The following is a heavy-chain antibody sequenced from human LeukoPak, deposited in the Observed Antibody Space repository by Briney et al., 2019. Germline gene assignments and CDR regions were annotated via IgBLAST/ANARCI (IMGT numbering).Heavy chain of an antibody. Sequence: SETLSLTCTVSGGSISSYYWSWIRQPPGKGLEWSEYIYYSGSTNYNPSLKSRVTISVDTSKNQFSLKLSSVTAADTAVYYCAGTRPRVRGVMAHVDYWGQGTLVTVSS. J-gene: IGHJ4*02. D-gene: IGHD3-10*01. CDR3: AGTRPRVRGVMAHVDY. CDR2: IYYSGST. V-gene: IGHV4-59*01. CDR1: GGSISSYY.